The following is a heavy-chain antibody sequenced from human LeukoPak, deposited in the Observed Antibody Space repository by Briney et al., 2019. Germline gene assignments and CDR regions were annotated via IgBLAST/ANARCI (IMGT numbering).Heavy chain of an antibody. Sequence: GGSLRLSCAASGSTFSDYGMNWVRQAPGKGLEWVSYISNSPINIYYADSVRGRFTISRDNAKNSVFLQMNSLRAEDTAVYYCARGSADDDDKWIDPWGQGTLVTVSS. J-gene: IGHJ5*02. CDR2: ISNSPINI. CDR1: GSTFSDYG. CDR3: ARGSADDDDKWIDP. D-gene: IGHD1-1*01. V-gene: IGHV3-48*03.